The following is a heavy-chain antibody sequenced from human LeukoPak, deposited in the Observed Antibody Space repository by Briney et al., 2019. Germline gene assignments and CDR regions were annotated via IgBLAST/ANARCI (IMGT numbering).Heavy chain of an antibody. V-gene: IGHV3-23*01. CDR3: ADEYHDISTGYFAEYFQH. Sequence: PGGSLRLSCAASGFTFSSDAMSWVRQAPGKGLEWVSAISGSGGRTYYADSVKGRFTISRDNSKNTLYLQMNSLRAEDTAVYYCADEYHDISTGYFAEYFQHWGQGTLVTVSS. CDR1: GFTFSSDA. CDR2: ISGSGGRT. D-gene: IGHD3-9*01. J-gene: IGHJ1*01.